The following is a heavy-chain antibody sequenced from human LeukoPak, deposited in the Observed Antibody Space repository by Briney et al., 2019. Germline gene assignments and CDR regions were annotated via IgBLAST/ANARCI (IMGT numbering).Heavy chain of an antibody. J-gene: IGHJ4*02. Sequence: SVKVSCKASGGTFSSYAISWVRQAPEQGLEWMGGIIPIFGTANYAQKFQGRVTITADESTSTAYMELSSLRSEDTAVYYCARVILKEPLTKYYFDYWGQGTLVTVSS. V-gene: IGHV1-69*13. D-gene: IGHD1-26*01. CDR2: IIPIFGTA. CDR3: ARVILKEPLTKYYFDY. CDR1: GGTFSSYA.